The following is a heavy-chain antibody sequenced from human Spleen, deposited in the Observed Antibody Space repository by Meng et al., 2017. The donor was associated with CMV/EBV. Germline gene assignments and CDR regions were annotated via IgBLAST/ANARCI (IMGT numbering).Heavy chain of an antibody. Sequence: YYIHWVRQAPGQGLEWMGIINPSGGSTSYAQKFQGRVTMTRDTSTSTVYMEMSSLRSEDTAVYSCASQYYDFWSGYYSDYYYGMDVWGQGTTVTVSS. D-gene: IGHD3-3*01. CDR2: INPSGGST. CDR1: YY. V-gene: IGHV1-46*01. J-gene: IGHJ6*02. CDR3: ASQYYDFWSGYYSDYYYGMDV.